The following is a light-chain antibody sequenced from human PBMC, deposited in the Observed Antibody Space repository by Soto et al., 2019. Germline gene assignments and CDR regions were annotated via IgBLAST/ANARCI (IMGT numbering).Light chain of an antibody. CDR1: QSVSSN. Sequence: EIVMTQSPATLSVSPGEGVTLSCRASQSVSSNLAWYQQRPGQAPRLLIYGASTRATGIPARFTGSGSETSFTLTISRLEPEDFALYYCQHYQSGHPITFGQGTRLEIK. CDR3: QHYQSGHPIT. CDR2: GAS. J-gene: IGKJ5*01. V-gene: IGKV3-15*01.